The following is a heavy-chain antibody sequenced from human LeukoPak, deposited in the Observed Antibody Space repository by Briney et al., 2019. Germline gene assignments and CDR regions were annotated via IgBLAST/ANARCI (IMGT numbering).Heavy chain of an antibody. Sequence: GASVKVSCKASGGTFSSYAISWVRQAPGQGLEWMGRIIPILGIANYAQKFQGRVTITADKSTSTAYMELRSLRSDDTAVYYCARDLKSVRKITIFEIDYWGQGTLVTVSS. CDR2: IIPILGIA. CDR1: GGTFSSYA. D-gene: IGHD3-3*01. CDR3: ARDLKSVRKITIFEIDY. J-gene: IGHJ4*02. V-gene: IGHV1-69*04.